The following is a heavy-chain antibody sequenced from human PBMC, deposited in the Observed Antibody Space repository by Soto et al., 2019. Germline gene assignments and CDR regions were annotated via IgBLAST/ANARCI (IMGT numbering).Heavy chain of an antibody. V-gene: IGHV4-34*01. Sequence: QVQLQQWGAGLLKPSETLSLTCAVYGGSFNDYYWSWIRQPPGKGLEWIGEINPSGSTNYNPSLKSRVTISIDTSQNQFSLKLNSVTAADTAVYYCARGFVVVVVATTRDGFDIWGQGTMVTVSS. CDR1: GGSFNDYY. CDR2: INPSGST. J-gene: IGHJ3*02. CDR3: ARGFVVVVVATTRDGFDI. D-gene: IGHD2-15*01.